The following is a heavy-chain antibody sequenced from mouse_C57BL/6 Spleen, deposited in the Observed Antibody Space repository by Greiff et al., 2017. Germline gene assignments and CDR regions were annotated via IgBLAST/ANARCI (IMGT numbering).Heavy chain of an antibody. CDR2: IYPRSGNT. D-gene: IGHD2-4*01. Sequence: QVQLQQSGAELARPGASVKLSCKASGYTFTSYGISWVKQRTGQGLEWIGEIYPRSGNTYYNEKFKGKATLTADKSSSTAYMELRSLTSEDSAVYFCARVGYDYEDAMDYWGQGTSVTVSS. CDR3: ARVGYDYEDAMDY. J-gene: IGHJ4*01. CDR1: GYTFTSYG. V-gene: IGHV1-81*01.